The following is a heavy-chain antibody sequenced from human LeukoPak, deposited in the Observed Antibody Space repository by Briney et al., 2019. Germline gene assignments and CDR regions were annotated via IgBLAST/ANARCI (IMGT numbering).Heavy chain of an antibody. CDR1: GFTFSDYY. CDR3: ARVASIAAAGTPDY. V-gene: IGHV3-11*06. Sequence: KSGGSLRLSCAASGFTFSDYYMTWIRQAPGKGLEWLSYISGSGSYTNYADSVKGRFTTSRDNAKNSLYLQMNSLRAEDTAVYYCARVASIAAAGTPDYWGQGTLVTVSS. CDR2: ISGSGSYT. J-gene: IGHJ4*02. D-gene: IGHD6-13*01.